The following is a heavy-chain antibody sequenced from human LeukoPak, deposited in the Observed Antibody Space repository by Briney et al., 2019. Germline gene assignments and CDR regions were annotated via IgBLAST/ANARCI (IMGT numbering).Heavy chain of an antibody. J-gene: IGHJ4*02. CDR1: GYTITGYY. CDR2: INPNNGGT. V-gene: IGHV1-2*02. D-gene: IGHD1-1*01. Sequence: GASVKVSCKAFGYTITGYYIHWVRQAPGQGLEWMGWINPNNGGTNSAQKFQGRVTMTRDTSIGTAYMELNRLTYDDTAVYYRGRDRHWNQGNFDYWGQGTLVTVSS. CDR3: GRDRHWNQGNFDY.